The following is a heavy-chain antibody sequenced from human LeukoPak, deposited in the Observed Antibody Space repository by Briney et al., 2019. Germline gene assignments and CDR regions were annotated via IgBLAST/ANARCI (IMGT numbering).Heavy chain of an antibody. CDR2: ISYGGSNE. CDR1: GFTFSSYG. Sequence: GRSLRLSCAASGFTFSSYGMHWVRQAPGKGLEWVAVISYGGSNEYYADSVKGRFTISRDNSKNTLYLQMNSPRAEDTAVYYCAKGRSAMVTSFDYWGQGTLVTVSS. J-gene: IGHJ4*02. V-gene: IGHV3-30*18. D-gene: IGHD5-18*01. CDR3: AKGRSAMVTSFDY.